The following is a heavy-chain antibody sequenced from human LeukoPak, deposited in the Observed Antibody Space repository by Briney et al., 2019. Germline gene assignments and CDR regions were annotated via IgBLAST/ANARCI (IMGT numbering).Heavy chain of an antibody. CDR1: GFTFSDYY. D-gene: IGHD5-18*01. CDR3: ARYVDTAILAAWH. CDR2: ISSSGSTI. Sequence: GGSLRLSCAASGFTFSDYYMSWIRQAPGKGLEWVSYISSSGSTIYYADSVKGRFTISRDNAKNSLYLQMNSLRAEDTAVYYCARYVDTAILAAWHWGQGTLVTVSS. V-gene: IGHV3-11*04. J-gene: IGHJ4*02.